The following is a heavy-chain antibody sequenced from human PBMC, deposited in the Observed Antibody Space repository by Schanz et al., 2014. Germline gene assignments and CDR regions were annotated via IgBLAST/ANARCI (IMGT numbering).Heavy chain of an antibody. J-gene: IGHJ4*02. CDR2: IGGSGDST. V-gene: IGHV3-23*01. Sequence: EVHLLESGGGLVQPGGSLRLSCAASRFTFSNHALSWVRQAPGKGLEWVSGIGGSGDSTHYADSVKGRFTISRDNSKNTLYLLMNSLRAEDTAVYYCARLDSSSWYPRYWGQGTLVTVSS. CDR1: RFTFSNHA. D-gene: IGHD6-13*01. CDR3: ARLDSSSWYPRY.